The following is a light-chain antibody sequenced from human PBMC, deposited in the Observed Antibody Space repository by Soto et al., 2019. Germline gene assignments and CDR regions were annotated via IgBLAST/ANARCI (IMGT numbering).Light chain of an antibody. J-gene: IGKJ2*01. Sequence: EIVMTQSPDTLSVSPGERATLSCRASQSVSTNLAWYQQKPGQAPRLLIYGASTRATGIPARFSGSGSGTEFTLTISSRQSEDFAVYHCQQYNNRPYTFGQGTKLEIK. CDR1: QSVSTN. CDR2: GAS. CDR3: QQYNNRPYT. V-gene: IGKV3-15*01.